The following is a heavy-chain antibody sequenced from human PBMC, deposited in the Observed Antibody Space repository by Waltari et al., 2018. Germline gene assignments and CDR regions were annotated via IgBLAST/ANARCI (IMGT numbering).Heavy chain of an antibody. Sequence: EVQLVESGGGLVKPGGSLRLSCAASGFAFNYCWMSCVRQAPGKGLEWVGRIKSKASGGTIDYSAHVKGRFTISRDDSKNMLFLEMNSLKTEDTAMYYCALELGGCRDTTCYSFHHWGQGTLVSVSS. CDR3: ALELGGCRDTTCYSFHH. J-gene: IGHJ4*02. D-gene: IGHD2-21*02. CDR2: IKSKASGGTI. V-gene: IGHV3-15*01. CDR1: GFAFNYCW.